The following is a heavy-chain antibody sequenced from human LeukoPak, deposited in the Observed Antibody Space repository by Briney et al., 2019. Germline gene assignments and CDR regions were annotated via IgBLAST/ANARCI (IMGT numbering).Heavy chain of an antibody. CDR3: ARGGYYYDSSGYYDY. D-gene: IGHD3-22*01. CDR2: ISAYNGNT. CDR1: GYTSTSYG. J-gene: IGHJ4*01. V-gene: IGHV1-18*01. Sequence: ASVKVSCKASGYTSTSYGISWVRQAPGQGLEWMGWISAYNGNTNYAQKLQGRVTMTTDTSTSTAYMELRSLRSDDTAVYYCARGGYYYDSSGYYDYWGQGTLVTVSS.